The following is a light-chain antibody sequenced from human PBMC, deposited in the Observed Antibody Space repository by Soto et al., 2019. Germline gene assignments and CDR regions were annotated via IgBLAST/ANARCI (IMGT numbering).Light chain of an antibody. CDR1: QSISDSN. CDR2: ATF. J-gene: IGKJ3*01. CDR3: QHYGTSLFT. V-gene: IGKV3-20*01. Sequence: EIVLTQSPDTLSLSPGERATLSCRASQSISDSNLAWYQQRPGQPPRLLIYATFIRPTGVPDRFIGSGSGTEFTLTIGRLEPEDFAVFFCQHYGTSLFTLGPGTRVDIK.